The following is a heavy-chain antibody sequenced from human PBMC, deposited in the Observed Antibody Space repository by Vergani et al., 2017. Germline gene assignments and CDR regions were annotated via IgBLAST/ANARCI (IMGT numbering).Heavy chain of an antibody. Sequence: QVQLQQWGAGLLKPSETLSLTCAVYGGSFSGYYWSWIRQPPGKGLEWIGEINHSGSTNYNPSLKSRVTISVDTSNNQFSLRMTSLTAADTAIYYCARERDLYCRSTTSCHNWFDPWGQGSLVTVSS. CDR3: ARERDLYCRSTTSCHNWFDP. J-gene: IGHJ5*02. CDR1: GGSFSGYY. V-gene: IGHV4-34*01. D-gene: IGHD2/OR15-2a*01. CDR2: INHSGST.